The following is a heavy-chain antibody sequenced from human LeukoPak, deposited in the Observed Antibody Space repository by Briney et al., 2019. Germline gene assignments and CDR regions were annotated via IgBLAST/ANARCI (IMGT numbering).Heavy chain of an antibody. V-gene: IGHV1-69*04. D-gene: IGHD3-10*01. CDR1: GYTFTNYG. Sequence: SVKVSCKASGYTFTNYGISWVRQAPGQGLEWMGRIIPILGIANYAQKFQGRVTITADKSTSTAYMELSSLRSEDTAVYYCARGGITMVRGVITGVDYWGQGTLVTVSS. J-gene: IGHJ4*02. CDR3: ARGGITMVRGVITGVDY. CDR2: IIPILGIA.